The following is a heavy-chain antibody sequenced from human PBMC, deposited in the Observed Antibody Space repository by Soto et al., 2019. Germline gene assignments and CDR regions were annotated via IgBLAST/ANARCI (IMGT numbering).Heavy chain of an antibody. CDR2: VFYTSFT. D-gene: IGHD1-20*01. CDR3: ATSPKGYNCNYFDH. J-gene: IGHJ4*02. Sequence: PSESLSLTCAACGASISGSYYYLALLQNSPGQGPEWIGCVFYTSFTSSNPSLESRVSGSVDTSKSKFSLKLSAVPAADTAAYYCATSPKGYNCNYFDHWGQGALVTV. CDR1: GASISGSYYY. V-gene: IGHV4-39*01.